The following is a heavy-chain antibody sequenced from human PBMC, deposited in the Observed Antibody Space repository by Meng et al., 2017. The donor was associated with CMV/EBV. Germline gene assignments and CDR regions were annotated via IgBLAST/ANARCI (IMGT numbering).Heavy chain of an antibody. D-gene: IGHD6-6*01. Sequence: GGSLRLSCAASGFTFSSYAMHWVRQAPGKGLEWVAVISYDGSNKYYADSVKGRFTISRDNSKNTLYLQMNSLRAEDTAVYYCARDVAALVNDLNPDYWGQGTLVTVSS. V-gene: IGHV3-30*04. CDR1: GFTFSSYA. CDR3: ARDVAALVNDLNPDY. J-gene: IGHJ4*02. CDR2: ISYDGSNK.